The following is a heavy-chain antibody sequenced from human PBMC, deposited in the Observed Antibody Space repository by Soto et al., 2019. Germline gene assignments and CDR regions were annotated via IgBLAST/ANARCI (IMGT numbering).Heavy chain of an antibody. Sequence: ASVKVSCKASGYTFTSYAMHWVRQAPGQRLEWMGWINAGNGNTKYSQKFQGRVTITTDKSASTAYMELSSLRSEDTAVYYCARDGESYGSGSYLPFDYWGQGTLVTVSS. CDR2: INAGNGNT. CDR3: ARDGESYGSGSYLPFDY. CDR1: GYTFTSYA. J-gene: IGHJ4*02. D-gene: IGHD3-10*01. V-gene: IGHV1-3*01.